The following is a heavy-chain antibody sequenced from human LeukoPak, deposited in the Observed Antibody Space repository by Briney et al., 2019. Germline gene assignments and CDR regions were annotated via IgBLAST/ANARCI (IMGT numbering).Heavy chain of an antibody. CDR3: ARDGGLYCTNGVCYTDY. CDR1: GGTFSSYA. D-gene: IGHD2-8*01. CDR2: IIPIFGTA. V-gene: IGHV1-69*13. J-gene: IGHJ4*02. Sequence: ASVKVSCKASGGTFSSYAISWVRQAPGQGLEWMGGIIPIFGTANYAQKFQGRVTITADESTSTAYMELSSLRSEDTAVYYCARDGGLYCTNGVCYTDYWGQGTLVTVSS.